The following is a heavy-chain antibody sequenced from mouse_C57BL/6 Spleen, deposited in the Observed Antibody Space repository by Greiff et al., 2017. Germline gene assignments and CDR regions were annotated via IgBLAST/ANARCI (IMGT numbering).Heavy chain of an antibody. D-gene: IGHD2-2*01. CDR2: IDPENGDT. CDR3: TTAVTTRYFDV. CDR1: GFNIKDDY. J-gene: IGHJ1*03. Sequence: EVQLQQSGAELVRPGASVKLSCTASGFNIKDDYMHWVKQRPEQGLEWIGWIDPENGDTEYASKFQGKATITADTSSNTAYLQLSSLTSEDTAVDYCTTAVTTRYFDVWGTGTTVTVSS. V-gene: IGHV14-4*01.